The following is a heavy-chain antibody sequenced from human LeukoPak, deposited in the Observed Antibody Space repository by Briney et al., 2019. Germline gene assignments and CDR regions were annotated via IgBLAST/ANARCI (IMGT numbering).Heavy chain of an antibody. V-gene: IGHV3-13*05. J-gene: IGHJ6*02. CDR1: GFTFSSQA. D-gene: IGHD1-26*01. CDR2: IGTASDP. Sequence: GGSLRLSCAASGFTFSSQAMSWVRQATGKGLEWVSGIGTASDPYYAGSVKGRFTISRENARNSLYLQMNSLRAGDTAVYYCARGSAVVGATGYYNGMDVWGQGTTVTVSS. CDR3: ARGSAVVGATGYYNGMDV.